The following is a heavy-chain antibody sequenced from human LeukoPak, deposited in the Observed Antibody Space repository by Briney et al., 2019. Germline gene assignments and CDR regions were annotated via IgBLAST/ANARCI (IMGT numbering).Heavy chain of an antibody. CDR2: IYSGGST. CDR3: ARTYGSVSYSYYGMDV. V-gene: IGHV3-53*01. Sequence: PGGSLRLSCAASGFTVSSNYMSWVRQAPGKGLEWVSVIYSGGSTYYADSVKGRFTISRDNSKNTLYLQMNSLRAEDTAVYYCARTYGSVSYSYYGMDVWGKGTTVTVSS. J-gene: IGHJ6*04. D-gene: IGHD3-10*01. CDR1: GFTVSSNY.